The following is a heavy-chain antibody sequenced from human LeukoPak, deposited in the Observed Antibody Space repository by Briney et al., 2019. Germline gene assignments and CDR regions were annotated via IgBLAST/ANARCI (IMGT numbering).Heavy chain of an antibody. CDR2: ISGSGGST. Sequence: GGSLRLSCAASGFTFSDYYMSWIRQAPGKGLEWVSAISGSGGSTYYADSVKGRFTISRDNSKNTLYLQMNSLRAEDTAVYYCAKDRSGSYGEFDYWGQGTLVTVSS. V-gene: IGHV3-23*01. J-gene: IGHJ4*02. D-gene: IGHD1-26*01. CDR3: AKDRSGSYGEFDY. CDR1: GFTFSDYY.